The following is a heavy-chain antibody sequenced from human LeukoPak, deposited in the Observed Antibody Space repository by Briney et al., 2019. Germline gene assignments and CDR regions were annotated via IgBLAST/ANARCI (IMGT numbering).Heavy chain of an antibody. CDR3: AKDRSPIGFTIVY. V-gene: IGHV3-21*04. CDR1: GFTFSSYS. Sequence: KTGGSLRLSCAASGFTFSSYSMNWVRQAPGKGLEWVSSISSSGSYINYADSVKGRFTISRDNTKDSLYLQMNSLRAEDTALYYCAKDRSPIGFTIVYWGQGTLVTVSS. J-gene: IGHJ4*02. CDR2: ISSSGSYI. D-gene: IGHD1-26*01.